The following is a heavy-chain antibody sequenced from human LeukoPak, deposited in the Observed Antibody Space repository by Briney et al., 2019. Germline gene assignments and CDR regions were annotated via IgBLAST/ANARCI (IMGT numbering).Heavy chain of an antibody. CDR2: IYYSGST. CDR1: GGSFSGYY. J-gene: IGHJ4*02. V-gene: IGHV4-34*09. D-gene: IGHD5-18*01. Sequence: PSETLSLTCAVYGGSFSGYYWSWIRQPPGKGLEWIGYIYYSGSTYYNPSLKSRVTISVDTSKNQFSLKLSSVTAADTAVYYCARYSYGYGYWGQGTLVTVSS. CDR3: ARYSYGYGY.